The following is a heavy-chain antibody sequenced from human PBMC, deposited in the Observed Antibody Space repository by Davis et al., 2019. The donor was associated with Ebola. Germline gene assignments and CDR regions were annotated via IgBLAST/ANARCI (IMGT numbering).Heavy chain of an antibody. V-gene: IGHV3-15*01. Sequence: PGGSLRLSCAASGLTFSNAWMSWVRQAPGKGLEWVGRIKSKTDGGTTDYAAPVKGRFTISRDDSKSIAYLQMNSLKTEDTAVYCCTRVGDGYSHFDYWGQGTLVTVSS. CDR2: IKSKTDGGTT. D-gene: IGHD5-24*01. CDR3: TRVGDGYSHFDY. J-gene: IGHJ4*02. CDR1: GLTFSNAW.